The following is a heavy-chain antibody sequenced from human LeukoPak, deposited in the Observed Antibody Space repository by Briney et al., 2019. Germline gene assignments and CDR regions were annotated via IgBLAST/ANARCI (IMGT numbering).Heavy chain of an antibody. J-gene: IGHJ6*04. CDR2: ISSSGSTI. Sequence: GGTLRLSCAASGFTFSSYGMSWVRQAPGKGLEWVSYISSSGSTIYYADSVKGRFTISRDNAKNSLYLQMNSLRAEDTAVYYCAELGITIIGGVWGKGTTVTISS. CDR3: AELGITIIGGV. CDR1: GFTFSSYG. D-gene: IGHD3-10*02. V-gene: IGHV3-48*04.